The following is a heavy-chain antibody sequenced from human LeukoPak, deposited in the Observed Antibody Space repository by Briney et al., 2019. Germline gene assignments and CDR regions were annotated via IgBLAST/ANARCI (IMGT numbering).Heavy chain of an antibody. D-gene: IGHD3-22*01. V-gene: IGHV3-30-3*01. J-gene: IGHJ6*02. Sequence: GGSLRHSCAASGFTFSSYAMHWVRQAPGKGLEWVAVISYDGSNKYYADSVKGRFTISRDNSKNTLYLQMNSLRAEGTAVYYCARVRYYDSSGYSDYYYYYGMDVWGQGTTVTVSS. CDR1: GFTFSSYA. CDR2: ISYDGSNK. CDR3: ARVRYYDSSGYSDYYYYYGMDV.